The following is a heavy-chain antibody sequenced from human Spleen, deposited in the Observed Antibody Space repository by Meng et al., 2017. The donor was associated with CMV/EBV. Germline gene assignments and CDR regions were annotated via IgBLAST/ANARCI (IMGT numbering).Heavy chain of an antibody. CDR1: GFTFSDYY. CDR2: ITGNAHTI. V-gene: IGHV3-11*04. D-gene: IGHD2-2*01. J-gene: IGHJ5*02. Sequence: GESLKISCAASGFTFSDYYMSWIRQAPGKGLEWLSYITGNAHTIYYADSVKGRFTISRDNAKNTLYLQMNSLRAEDTAVYYCARDMAQVVPAAPLFDPWGQGTLVTVSS. CDR3: ARDMAQVVPAAPLFDP.